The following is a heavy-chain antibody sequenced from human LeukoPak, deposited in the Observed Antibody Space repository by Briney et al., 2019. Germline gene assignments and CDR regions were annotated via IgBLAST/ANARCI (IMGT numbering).Heavy chain of an antibody. Sequence: PSETLSLTCTVSGGSIISYFWSWIRQPPGKGPESIGYIFDSGTTNYNPSTNYNPSLKSRVTVSLDTSKNHFSLKLSSVTAADTAVYFCARGGVTTIAQYDYWGQGILVTVSS. D-gene: IGHD5-12*01. CDR1: GGSIISYF. J-gene: IGHJ4*02. CDR3: ARGGVTTIAQYDY. CDR2: IFDSGTTNYNPST. V-gene: IGHV4-59*01.